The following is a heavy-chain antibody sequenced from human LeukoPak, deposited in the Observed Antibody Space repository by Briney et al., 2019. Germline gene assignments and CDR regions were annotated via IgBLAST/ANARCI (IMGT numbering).Heavy chain of an antibody. CDR1: GGSFSGYY. J-gene: IGHJ6*04. V-gene: IGHV4-34*01. D-gene: IGHD3-10*01. CDR3: ARTRITMVRGVSKLNYYGMDV. Sequence: PSETLSLTCAAYGGSFSGYYWSWIRQPPGKGLEWIGEINHSGSTNYNPSLKSRVTISVDTSKNQFSLKLSSVTAADTAVYYCARTRITMVRGVSKLNYYGMDVWGKGTTVTVSS. CDR2: INHSGST.